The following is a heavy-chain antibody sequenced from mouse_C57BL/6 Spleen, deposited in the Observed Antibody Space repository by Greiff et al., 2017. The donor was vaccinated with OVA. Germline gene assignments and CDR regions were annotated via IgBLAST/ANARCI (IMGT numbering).Heavy chain of an antibody. CDR3: ARHEDGYSFAY. CDR2: ISNGGGST. D-gene: IGHD2-3*01. V-gene: IGHV5-12*01. CDR1: GFTFSDYY. Sequence: EVMLVESGGGLVQPGGSLKLSCAASGFTFSDYYMYWVRQTPEKRLEWVAYISNGGGSTYYPDTVKGRFTISRDNAKNTLYLQMSRLQSEDTAMYYCARHEDGYSFAYWGQGTLVTVSA. J-gene: IGHJ3*01.